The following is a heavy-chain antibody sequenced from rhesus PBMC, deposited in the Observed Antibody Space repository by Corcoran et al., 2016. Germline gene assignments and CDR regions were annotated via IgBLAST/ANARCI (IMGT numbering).Heavy chain of an antibody. D-gene: IGHD4-23*01. CDR3: ARKGNTAWYFDL. Sequence: QVTLKESGPALVKPTQTLTLTCTFSGFSISTSVMGVGWIRQPPGKALECLELIYWDDDKYYRTNLNSRLTSSKDTSKNQVVLTMTNMDPVDTATYYCARKGNTAWYFDLCGPGTPITISS. CDR1: GFSISTSVMG. V-gene: IGHV2-174*01. CDR2: IYWDDDK. J-gene: IGHJ2*01.